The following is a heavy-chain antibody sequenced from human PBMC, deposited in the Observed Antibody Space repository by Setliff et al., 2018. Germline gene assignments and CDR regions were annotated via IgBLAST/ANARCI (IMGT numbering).Heavy chain of an antibody. CDR2: ISDSRNT. CDR3: ARALAYLRGPTFGPDAFDF. D-gene: IGHD3-16*01. CDR1: GNSISNGDYY. Sequence: SETLSLTCSVSGNSISNGDYYWNWIRQPPGKGLEWIGVISDSRNTHYNPSLKSRTTISVDTSKNQFSLRLTSVTAADTAVYFCARALAYLRGPTFGPDAFDFWGQGTMVTVSS. V-gene: IGHV4-30-4*01. J-gene: IGHJ3*01.